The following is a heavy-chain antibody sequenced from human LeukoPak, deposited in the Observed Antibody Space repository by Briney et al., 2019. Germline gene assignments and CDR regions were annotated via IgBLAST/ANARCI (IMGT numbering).Heavy chain of an antibody. J-gene: IGHJ3*02. CDR2: IYYSGST. D-gene: IGHD3-22*01. Sequence: SQTLSLTCTVSGGSISSYYWSWIRQPPGKGLEWIGYIYYSGSTNYNPSLKSRVTISVDTSKNQFSLKLSSVTAADTAVYYCAIRRPYYYDSSGYYDGAFDIWGQGTMVTVSS. V-gene: IGHV4-59*08. CDR3: AIRRPYYYDSSGYYDGAFDI. CDR1: GGSISSYY.